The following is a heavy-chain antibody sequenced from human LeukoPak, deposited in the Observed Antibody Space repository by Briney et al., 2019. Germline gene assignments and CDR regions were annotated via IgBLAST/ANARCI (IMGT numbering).Heavy chain of an antibody. D-gene: IGHD5-12*01. CDR3: ARDSGSNALGI. CDR2: INSDGSTI. Sequence: PGGSLRLSCVTSGLTFSGYDMFWVRQAPGKGLEWVGNINSDGSTINYVDSVRGRFTFSRDNAKNSLYLQMNNLRAEDTAVFYCARDSGSNALGIWGQGTMVTVSS. V-gene: IGHV3-7*01. J-gene: IGHJ3*02. CDR1: GLTFSGYD.